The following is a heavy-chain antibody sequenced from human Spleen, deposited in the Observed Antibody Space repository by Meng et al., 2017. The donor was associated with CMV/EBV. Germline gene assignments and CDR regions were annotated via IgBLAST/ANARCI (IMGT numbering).Heavy chain of an antibody. V-gene: IGHV3-48*04. CDR2: ISSSNNTT. Sequence: GGSLRLSCAASGFTFSGYSMNWVRQAPGKGLEWVSYISSSNNTTYYADSVKGRFTISRDNARNSLFLQMNSLRAEDTAMYYCARGNVWGRYAEYWGLGTLVTVSS. D-gene: IGHD3-16*01. CDR1: GFTFSGYS. CDR3: ARGNVWGRYAEY. J-gene: IGHJ4*02.